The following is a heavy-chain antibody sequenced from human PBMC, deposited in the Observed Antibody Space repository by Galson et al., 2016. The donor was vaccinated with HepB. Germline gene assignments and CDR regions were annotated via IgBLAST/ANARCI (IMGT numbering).Heavy chain of an antibody. V-gene: IGHV3-33*01. CDR1: GFTFSRYG. CDR3: VRDFGILERLAFDY. J-gene: IGHJ4*02. D-gene: IGHD3-3*01. CDR2: IWYDESYT. Sequence: SLRLSCATSGFTFSRYGMHWVRQAPGKGLEWVAIIWYDESYTYYADSVKGRFTISRDNSKNTLYLQMNSLRVDDTAVYYCVRDFGILERLAFDYWGQGILVTVSS.